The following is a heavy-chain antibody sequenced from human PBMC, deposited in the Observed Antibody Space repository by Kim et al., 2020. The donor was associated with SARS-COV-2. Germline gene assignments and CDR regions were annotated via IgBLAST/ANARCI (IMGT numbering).Heavy chain of an antibody. CDR3: ARVLTSGWSYFDY. Sequence: AATVKGRLTTPRDNARASLYLQMNSLRAEDTAVYYCARVLTSGWSYFDYWGQGTLVTVSS. D-gene: IGHD6-19*01. J-gene: IGHJ4*02. V-gene: IGHV3-11*01.